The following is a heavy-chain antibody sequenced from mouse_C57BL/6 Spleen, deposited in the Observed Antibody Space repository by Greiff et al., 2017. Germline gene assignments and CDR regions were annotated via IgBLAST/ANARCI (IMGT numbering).Heavy chain of an antibody. CDR2: IYPGDGDT. D-gene: IGHD1-1*01. CDR3: ARGSSYDAMDY. V-gene: IGHV1-82*01. CDR1: GYAFSSSW. Sequence: VQLVESGPELVKPGASVKISCKASGYAFSSSWMNWVKQRPGKGLEWIGRIYPGDGDTNYNGKFKGKATLTADKSSSTAYMQLSSLTSEDSAVYFCARGSSYDAMDYWGQGTSVTVSS. J-gene: IGHJ4*01.